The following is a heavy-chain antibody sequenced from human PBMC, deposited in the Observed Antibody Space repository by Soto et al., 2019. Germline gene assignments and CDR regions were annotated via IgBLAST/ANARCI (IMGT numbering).Heavy chain of an antibody. CDR1: GGSISSYY. J-gene: IGHJ6*02. CDR2: IYYSGST. D-gene: IGHD3-3*01. CDR3: ARGHGGPQNFWSGYWGENYYYGMDV. Sequence: SETLSLTCTVSGGSISSYYWSWIRQPPGKGLERIGYIYYSGSTNYNPSLKSRVTISVDTSKNQFSLKLSSVTAADTAVYYCARGHGGPQNFWSGYWGENYYYGMDVWGQGTTVTVSS. V-gene: IGHV4-59*01.